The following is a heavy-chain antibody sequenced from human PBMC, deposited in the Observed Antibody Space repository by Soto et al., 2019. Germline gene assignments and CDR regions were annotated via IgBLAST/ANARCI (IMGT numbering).Heavy chain of an antibody. CDR2: IYYSGST. V-gene: IGHV4-39*01. CDR3: ATQAIVIIAAAGKGVYFDY. CDR1: GGSISSSSYY. Sequence: SETLSLTCTVSGGSISSSSYYWGWIRQPPGKGLEWIGSIYYSGSTYYNPSLKSRVTISVDTSKNQFSRKLSSVTAADTAVYYCATQAIVIIAAAGKGVYFDYWGQGTLVTVSS. J-gene: IGHJ4*02. D-gene: IGHD6-13*01.